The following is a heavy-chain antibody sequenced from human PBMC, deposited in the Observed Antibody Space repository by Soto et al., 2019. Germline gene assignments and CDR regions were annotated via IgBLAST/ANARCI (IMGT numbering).Heavy chain of an antibody. CDR1: GFTFTSYA. V-gene: IGHV3-64*01. J-gene: IGHJ4*02. D-gene: IGHD6-19*01. CDR3: ARQWLDSYYFDY. Sequence: EVQLVESGGGLVQPGGSLRLSCAASGFTFTSYAMHWVRQAPGKGLEYVSAISSNGGSTYYANSVKGRFTISRDNSKTTLYLQMGSLRAEDMAVYYCARQWLDSYYFDYWGQGTVVTVSS. CDR2: ISSNGGST.